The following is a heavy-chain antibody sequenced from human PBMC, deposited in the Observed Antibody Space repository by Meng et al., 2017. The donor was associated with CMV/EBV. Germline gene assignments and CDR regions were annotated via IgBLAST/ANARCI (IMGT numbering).Heavy chain of an antibody. CDR2: IRSGSSYI. D-gene: IGHD3-3*01. CDR3: ARTGHTLLTIFGVVIIKDFDY. V-gene: IGHV3-21*01. J-gene: IGHJ4*02. CDR1: S. Sequence: SVNLVRQAPGEGVELASSIRSGSSYIYYADSVEGRFTVSRDDAKGSLYLQMNSLRAEDTAVYYCARTGHTLLTIFGVVIIKDFDYWGQGTLVTVSS.